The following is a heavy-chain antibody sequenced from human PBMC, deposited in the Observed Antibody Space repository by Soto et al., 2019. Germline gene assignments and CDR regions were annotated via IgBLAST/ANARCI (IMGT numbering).Heavy chain of an antibody. D-gene: IGHD3-16*01. CDR3: AAFKFRPVWSDS. CDR1: GFTFNFYA. J-gene: IGHJ4*02. V-gene: IGHV3-23*01. CDR2: ISVNGRT. Sequence: PGGSLRLSCAASGFTFNFYAMAWVRQAPGKGLEWVSGISVNGRTNYADSVKGRFTISRDNAKNSLYLQMNSLRPEDTALYFCAAFKFRPVWSDSWGQGTLVTVSS.